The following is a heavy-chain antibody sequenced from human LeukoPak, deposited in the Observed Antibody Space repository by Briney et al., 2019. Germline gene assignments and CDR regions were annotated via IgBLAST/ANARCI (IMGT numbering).Heavy chain of an antibody. CDR2: IYYSGST. CDR1: GGSISSGGYY. V-gene: IGHV4-31*03. J-gene: IGHJ2*01. D-gene: IGHD3-16*01. Sequence: SETLSLTCTVSGGSISSGGYYWSWIRQHPGKGLEWIGYIYYSGSTYYNPSLKSRVTISVDTSKNQFSLKLSSVTAADTAVYYCAREVGGPADLWGRGTLVTVSS. CDR3: AREVGGPADL.